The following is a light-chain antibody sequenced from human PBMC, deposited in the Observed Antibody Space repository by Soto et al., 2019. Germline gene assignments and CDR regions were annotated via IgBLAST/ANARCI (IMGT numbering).Light chain of an antibody. Sequence: DIVMTQSPESLAVSLGERATIKCKSSQSLLYSSNNKNYLAWYQQRPGQPPKLLISWASSRESGVSDRFSGSGSETDFTLTISRLQAEDVAVYFCQQYYDTPRTFGQGTKVDIK. J-gene: IGKJ1*01. CDR3: QQYYDTPRT. CDR1: QSLLYSSNNKNY. V-gene: IGKV4-1*01. CDR2: WAS.